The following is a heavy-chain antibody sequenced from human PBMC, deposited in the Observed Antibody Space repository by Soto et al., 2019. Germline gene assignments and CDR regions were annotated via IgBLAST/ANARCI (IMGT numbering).Heavy chain of an antibody. J-gene: IGHJ4*02. CDR3: TTAVATLLEGVYFDY. CDR1: GFTFSNAW. V-gene: IGHV3-15*01. D-gene: IGHD5-12*01. Sequence: EVQLVESGGGLVKPGGSLRLSCAASGFTFSNAWMSWVRQAPGKGLEWVGRIKSKTDGGTTDYAAPVKGRFTISRDDSKNTLYLQMNSLKTEDTAVYYCTTAVATLLEGVYFDYWGQGTLVTVSS. CDR2: IKSKTDGGTT.